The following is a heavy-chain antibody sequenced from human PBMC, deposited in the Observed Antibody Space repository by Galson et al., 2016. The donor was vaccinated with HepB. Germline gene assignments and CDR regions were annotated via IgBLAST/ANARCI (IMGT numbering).Heavy chain of an antibody. CDR1: GYSLSTSGMA. V-gene: IGHV2-70*01. D-gene: IGHD4-17*01. CDR3: ARYLRSHGYYVMDV. J-gene: IGHJ6*02. CDR2: IDWNGNK. Sequence: PALVKPTQTLTMTCTFSGYSLSTSGMAVSWIRQLPGKALEWLAVIDWNGNKFYSPSLTTRLTISKDTSKNQVVLTLTNMDPVDTATYFRARYLRSHGYYVMDVWGQGTLVTVSS.